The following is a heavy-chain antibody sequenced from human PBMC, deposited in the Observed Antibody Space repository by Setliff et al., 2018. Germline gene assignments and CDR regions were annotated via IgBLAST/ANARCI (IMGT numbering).Heavy chain of an antibody. CDR2: INSDGSST. CDR3: TRDWGGVGATNAFDI. D-gene: IGHD1-26*01. Sequence: GGSLRLSCEASGFTFSRYWMHWVRQAPGKGLVWVSRINSDGSSTSYADSVKGRFTISRDNAKNTLYLQMNRLRAEDTAIYYCTRDWGGVGATNAFDIWGQGTMVTVSS. V-gene: IGHV3-74*01. J-gene: IGHJ3*02. CDR1: GFTFSRYW.